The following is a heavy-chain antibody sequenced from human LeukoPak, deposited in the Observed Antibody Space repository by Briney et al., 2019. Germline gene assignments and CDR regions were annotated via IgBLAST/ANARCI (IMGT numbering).Heavy chain of an antibody. J-gene: IGHJ4*02. CDR1: GGSISSGSYY. CDR2: IYTSGST. CDR3: ARRGGSFTLDY. Sequence: SETLSLTCTVSGGSISSGSYYWSWIRQPAGKGLEWIGRIYTSGSTNYNPSLKSRVTISVDTSKNQFSLKLSSVTAADTAVYYCARRGGSFTLDYWGQGTLVTVSS. D-gene: IGHD2-15*01. V-gene: IGHV4-61*02.